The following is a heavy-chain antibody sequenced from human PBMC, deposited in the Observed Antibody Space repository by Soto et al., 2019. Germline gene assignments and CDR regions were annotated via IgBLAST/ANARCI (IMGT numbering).Heavy chain of an antibody. CDR2: MNPNSGNT. Sequence: QVQLVQSGAEVKKPGASVKVSCKASGYTFTSYDINWVRQATGQGLEWMGWMNPNSGNTGYAQKFQGRVPMTRTTSISTPYMELSSLRSEDTAVYYCARAHSYDYYYYGMDVWGQGTTVTVSS. V-gene: IGHV1-8*01. CDR3: ARAHSYDYYYYGMDV. D-gene: IGHD5-18*01. J-gene: IGHJ6*02. CDR1: GYTFTSYD.